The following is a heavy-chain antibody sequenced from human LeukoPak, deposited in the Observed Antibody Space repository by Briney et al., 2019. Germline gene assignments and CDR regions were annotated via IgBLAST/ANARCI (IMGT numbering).Heavy chain of an antibody. V-gene: IGHV4-34*01. CDR1: GGSVRGYY. CDR2: INHSGST. D-gene: IGHD1-26*01. Sequence: SETLSLTCAVYGGSVRGYYWSWIRQPPGKGLEWIGEINHSGSTNYNPSLKSRVTISVDTSKNQFSLKLSSVTAADTAVYYCARNRGSNAVIGGATFLGFDPWGQGTLVTVSS. J-gene: IGHJ5*02. CDR3: ARNRGSNAVIGGATFLGFDP.